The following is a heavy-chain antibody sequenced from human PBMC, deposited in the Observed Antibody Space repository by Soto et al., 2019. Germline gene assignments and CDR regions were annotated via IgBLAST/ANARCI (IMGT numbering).Heavy chain of an antibody. CDR3: AGESEDITSNCDY. V-gene: IGHV3-21*06. Sequence: EVQLVESGGGLVKPGGSLRLSCAASGFTFTRYSMNWVRQAPGKGLELVSSISSTTNYIYYGDSMTGRFTISRDSAKNSLCLEMSRLRAGDTAVYYCAGESEDITSNCDYWVQGTLVTVSS. CDR1: GFTFTRYS. J-gene: IGHJ4*02. CDR2: ISSTTNYI.